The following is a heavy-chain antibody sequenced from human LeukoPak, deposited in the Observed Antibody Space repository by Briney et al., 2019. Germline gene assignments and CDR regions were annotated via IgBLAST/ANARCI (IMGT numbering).Heavy chain of an antibody. CDR2: INHSGST. V-gene: IGHV4-34*01. J-gene: IGHJ4*02. D-gene: IGHD6-19*01. Sequence: SETLSLTCAVYGGSFSGYYWSWIRQPPGKGLEWIGEINHSGSTNYNPSLKSRVTISVDTSKNQFSLKLSSVTAADTAVYYCARERGYSSGWYTDYWGQGTLVTVSS. CDR1: GGSFSGYY. CDR3: ARERGYSSGWYTDY.